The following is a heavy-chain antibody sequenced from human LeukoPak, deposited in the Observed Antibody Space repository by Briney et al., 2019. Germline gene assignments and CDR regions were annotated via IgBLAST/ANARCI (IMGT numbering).Heavy chain of an antibody. CDR2: VSYSGTT. V-gene: IGHV4-59*12. CDR3: AREVVVPAAIEGGHNWFDP. J-gene: IGHJ5*02. Sequence: SETLSLTCTVSGASISSYYWTWIRQPPGKGLEWTGYVSYSGTTKYNPSLKSRVTMSVDMSKNRLSLRLTSVTAADTAVYYCAREVVVPAAIEGGHNWFDPWGQGTLVTVSS. D-gene: IGHD2-2*02. CDR1: GASISSYY.